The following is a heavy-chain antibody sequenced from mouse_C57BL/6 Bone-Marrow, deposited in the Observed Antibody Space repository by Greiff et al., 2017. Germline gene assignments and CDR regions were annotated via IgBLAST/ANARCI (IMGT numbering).Heavy chain of an antibody. CDR1: GFTFSDAW. D-gene: IGHD4-1*01. V-gene: IGHV6-6*01. CDR3: TGNWEGDYFDY. CDR2: IRNKANNHAT. Sequence: EVQGVESGGGLVQPGGSMKLSCAASGFTFSDAWMDWVRQSPEKGLEWVAEIRNKANNHATYYAESVKGRFTISRDDSKIRVYLQMNSLRAEDTGIYYCTGNWEGDYFDYWGQGTTLTVSS. J-gene: IGHJ2*01.